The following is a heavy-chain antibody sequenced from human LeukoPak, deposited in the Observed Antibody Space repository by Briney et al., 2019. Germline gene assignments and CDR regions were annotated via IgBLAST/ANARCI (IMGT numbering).Heavy chain of an antibody. D-gene: IGHD2-21*01. Sequence: PSETLSLTCTVSGGSISRYYWSWIRQPAGKGLEWIGRIYTSGSTNYNPSLKSRVTMSVDTSKNQFSLKLSSVTAADTAVYYCARDRVVIALYWVYYMDVWGKGTTVTVSS. V-gene: IGHV4-4*07. CDR2: IYTSGST. J-gene: IGHJ6*03. CDR3: ARDRVVIALYWVYYMDV. CDR1: GGSISRYY.